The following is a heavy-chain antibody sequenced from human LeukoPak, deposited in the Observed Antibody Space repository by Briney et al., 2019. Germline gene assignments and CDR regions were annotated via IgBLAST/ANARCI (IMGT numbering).Heavy chain of an antibody. CDR1: GYSFTRYA. D-gene: IGHD3-16*01. Sequence: GASVKVSCKAFGYSFTRYAMHWVRQAPGQRLEWMGWINAGNGNTKYSQKFQGRVTMTRDTSASTVYMELSSLRSEDTAVYYCARGEIVITFGSSRPGDAFNIWGQGTMVTVSS. J-gene: IGHJ3*02. V-gene: IGHV1-3*01. CDR3: ARGEIVITFGSSRPGDAFNI. CDR2: INAGNGNT.